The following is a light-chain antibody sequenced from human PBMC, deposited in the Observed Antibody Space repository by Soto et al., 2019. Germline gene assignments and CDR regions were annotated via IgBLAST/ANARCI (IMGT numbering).Light chain of an antibody. Sequence: EIVLTQSPGTLSLSQGKRATLSCRASQGISSSYLAWYQQRPGQAPRLLIYGASSRATGIPDRFSGSGSGTDFTLTISRLEPEDFAVYFCQQYASSPWTFGQGTKVDIK. CDR2: GAS. J-gene: IGKJ1*01. CDR1: QGISSSY. V-gene: IGKV3-20*01. CDR3: QQYASSPWT.